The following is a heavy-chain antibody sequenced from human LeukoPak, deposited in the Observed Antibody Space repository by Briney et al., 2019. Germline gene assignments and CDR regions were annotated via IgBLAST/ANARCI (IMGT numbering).Heavy chain of an antibody. J-gene: IGHJ5*02. D-gene: IGHD1-20*01. Sequence: PGGSLRLSCAASGFTFSSYGMHWVRQAPGKGLEWVAVISYDGSNKYYADSVKGRFTISRDNSKNTLYLQMNSLRAEDTAVYYCAKAPRGTYNWNDGTNWFDPWGQGTLVTVSS. CDR2: ISYDGSNK. CDR3: AKAPRGTYNWNDGTNWFDP. CDR1: GFTFSSYG. V-gene: IGHV3-30*18.